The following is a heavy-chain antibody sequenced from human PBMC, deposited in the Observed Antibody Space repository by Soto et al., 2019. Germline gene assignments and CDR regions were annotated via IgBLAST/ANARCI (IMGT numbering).Heavy chain of an antibody. V-gene: IGHV4-34*01. CDR3: ARGTVYYYMDV. J-gene: IGHJ6*03. CDR1: GGSFSGYY. D-gene: IGHD4-17*01. Sequence: SETLSLTCAVYGGSFSGYYWSWIRQPPGKGLEWIGEINHSGSTNYNPSLKSRVTISVDTSKNQFSLKLSSVTAADTAVYYCARGTVYYYMDVWGKGTTVTVSS. CDR2: INHSGST.